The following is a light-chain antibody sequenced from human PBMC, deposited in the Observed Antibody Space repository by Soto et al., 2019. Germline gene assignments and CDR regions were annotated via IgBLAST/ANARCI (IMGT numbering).Light chain of an antibody. J-gene: IGKJ5*01. CDR3: QQYNYRPPA. CDR1: QSVNGN. CDR2: GAS. Sequence: KVMTQFPPPLSVPPGEKAPPPCRASQSVNGNLAWYQQTPGQAPRLLIYGASTRATGIPARFSGSGFGTEFTLTISSLKSEDFAVYYCQQYNYRPPAFGQGTRLEIK. V-gene: IGKV3-15*01.